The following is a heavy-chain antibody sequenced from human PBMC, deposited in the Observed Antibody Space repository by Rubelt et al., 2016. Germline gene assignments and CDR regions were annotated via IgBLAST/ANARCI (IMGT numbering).Heavy chain of an antibody. CDR3: TTVCSSTSCYGYYYYGMDV. J-gene: IGHJ6*02. Sequence: PGKGLEWVSAISGSGGSTYYADSVKGRFTISRDNSKNTLYLQMNSLKTEDTAVYYCTTVCSSTSCYGYYYYGMDVWGQGTTVTVSS. V-gene: IGHV3-23*01. CDR2: ISGSGGST. D-gene: IGHD2-2*01.